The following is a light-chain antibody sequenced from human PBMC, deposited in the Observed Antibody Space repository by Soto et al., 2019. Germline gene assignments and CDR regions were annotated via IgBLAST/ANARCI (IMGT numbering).Light chain of an antibody. CDR2: DAS. V-gene: IGKV1-5*01. CDR1: QSISSW. J-gene: IGKJ2*01. Sequence: DIPMTQSPSTLSASVGDRVTITCRASQSISSWLAWYQQKPGKAPKLLIYDASSLESGVPSTFSGSGSGTEFTLTISSLQPDDFATYYCQQYSSYSPYTFGQGTKLEIK. CDR3: QQYSSYSPYT.